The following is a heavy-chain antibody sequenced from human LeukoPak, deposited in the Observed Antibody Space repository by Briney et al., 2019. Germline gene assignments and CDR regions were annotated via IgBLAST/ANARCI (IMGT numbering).Heavy chain of an antibody. CDR3: ARGAVRGVIGYYYYYMDV. CDR1: GGSISSYY. Sequence: SETLSLTCTVSGGSISSYYWSWIRQPAGKGLEWIGRIYTSGSTNYNPSLKSRVTMSVDTSKNQFSLKLSSVTAADTAVYYCARGAVRGVIGYYYYYMDVWGKGTTVTISS. D-gene: IGHD3-10*01. J-gene: IGHJ6*03. V-gene: IGHV4-4*07. CDR2: IYTSGST.